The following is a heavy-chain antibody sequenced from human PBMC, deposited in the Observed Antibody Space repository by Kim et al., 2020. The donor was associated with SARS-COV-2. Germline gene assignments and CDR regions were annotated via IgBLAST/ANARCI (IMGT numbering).Heavy chain of an antibody. CDR3: ARSPVVVVAAAMGGFYYYYHMDV. J-gene: IGHJ6*03. CDR1: GYTFTSYD. D-gene: IGHD2-2*01. CDR2: MNPNSGNT. Sequence: ASVKVSCKASGYTFTSYDINWVRQATGQGLEWMGWMNPNSGNTGYAQKFQGRVTMTRNTSLSTAYMELSSLRSEDTAVYYCARSPVVVVAAAMGGFYYYYHMDVWGKGTTVAVSS. V-gene: IGHV1-8*01.